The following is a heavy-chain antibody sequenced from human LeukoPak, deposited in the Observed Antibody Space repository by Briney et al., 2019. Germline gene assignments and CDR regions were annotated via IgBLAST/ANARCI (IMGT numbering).Heavy chain of an antibody. CDR1: GFTFSSYA. D-gene: IGHD2-2*01. J-gene: IGHJ1*01. CDR2: ISGSGGST. Sequence: PGGSLRLSCAASGFTFSSYAMSWVRQAPRKGLEWVSAISGSGGSTYYADSVKGRFTISRDNSKNTLYLQMNSLRAEDTAVYYCAKGRHCSSTSCSRGLNGYFQHWGQGTLVTVSS. CDR3: AKGRHCSSTSCSRGLNGYFQH. V-gene: IGHV3-23*01.